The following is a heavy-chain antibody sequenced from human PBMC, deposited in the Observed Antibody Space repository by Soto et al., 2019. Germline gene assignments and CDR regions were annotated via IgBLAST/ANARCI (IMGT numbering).Heavy chain of an antibody. Sequence: QVQLVQSGAEVKKPGASVKVSCKASGYTFTSYDINWVRQATGQGLEWMGWMNPNSGNTGYAQKFKGRVTMTRNTSISTAYMELSSLRSEDTAVYYCARGLEQICGGDCLDWGYWGQGTLVTVSS. V-gene: IGHV1-8*01. D-gene: IGHD2-21*01. CDR2: MNPNSGNT. CDR3: ARGLEQICGGDCLDWGY. CDR1: GYTFTSYD. J-gene: IGHJ4*02.